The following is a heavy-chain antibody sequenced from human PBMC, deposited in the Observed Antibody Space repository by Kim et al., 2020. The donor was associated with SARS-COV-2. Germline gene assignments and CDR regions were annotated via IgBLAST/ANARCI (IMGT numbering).Heavy chain of an antibody. CDR3: ARRGPIWNQFDF. D-gene: IGHD1-1*01. Sequence: EYAGSVRSRITINPDTAQNQFSLQLDSVTPEDTAVYYCARRGPIWNQFDFWGQGTLVTVSS. J-gene: IGHJ4*02. V-gene: IGHV6-1*01.